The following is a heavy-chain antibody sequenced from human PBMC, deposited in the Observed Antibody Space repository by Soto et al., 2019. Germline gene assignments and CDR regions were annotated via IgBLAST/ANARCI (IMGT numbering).Heavy chain of an antibody. V-gene: IGHV3-49*04. Sequence: PGGCMRLSCTASGFTLGDYAMGWVRQAPGKGLEWISFIRNKAYRGTTKYAASVRGRFTISRDDHTSIAYLQMNSLKTEDTAVYYCTRGDMALNDYWGQGTLVTVSS. CDR2: IRNKAYRGTT. J-gene: IGHJ4*02. CDR1: GFTLGDYA. CDR3: TRGDMALNDY. D-gene: IGHD2-15*01.